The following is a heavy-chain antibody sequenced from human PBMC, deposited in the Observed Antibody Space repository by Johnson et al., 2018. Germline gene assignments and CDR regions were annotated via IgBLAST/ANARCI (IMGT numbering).Heavy chain of an antibody. CDR2: ISYDVSNK. CDR1: GFSFSNYG. J-gene: IGHJ3*02. Sequence: VQLLESGGGVVQPGRSLRLSCAASGFSFSNYGLHWGRPAPGKGLEWVAVISYDVSNKYYADSVKGRFTISRDNSKHTLYPQRNSRRTQDTAVYYCAKYHDGNSGAFDIWGQGTMVTVSS. CDR3: AKYHDGNSGAFDI. D-gene: IGHD4-23*01. V-gene: IGHV3-30*18.